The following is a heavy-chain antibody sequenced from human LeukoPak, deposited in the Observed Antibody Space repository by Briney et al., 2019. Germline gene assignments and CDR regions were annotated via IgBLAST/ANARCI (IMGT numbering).Heavy chain of an antibody. V-gene: IGHV4-39*01. D-gene: IGHD3-22*01. CDR2: IYYSGST. CDR1: GGSISSSSYY. CDR3: ARVDSSGYYMVDY. J-gene: IGHJ4*02. Sequence: PSETLSLTCTVSGGSISSSSYYWGWIRQPPGKGLEWIGSIYYSGSTYYNPSLKSRVTISVDTSKNQFSLKLSSVTAADTAVYYCARVDSSGYYMVDYWGQGTLVTVSS.